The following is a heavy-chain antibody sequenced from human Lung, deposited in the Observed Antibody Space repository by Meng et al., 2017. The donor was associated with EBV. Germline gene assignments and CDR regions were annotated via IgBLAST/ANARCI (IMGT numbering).Heavy chain of an antibody. Sequence: VELQASGPGLGKPSGTLSLTCAVSGGSISSSNWWSWVRQPPGKGLEWIGEIYHSGSTNYNPSLKSRVTISVDKSKNQFSLKLSSVTAADTAVYYCARGKLSGYRYFDYWGQGTLVTVSS. V-gene: IGHV4-4*02. CDR3: ARGKLSGYRYFDY. J-gene: IGHJ4*02. D-gene: IGHD3-3*01. CDR2: IYHSGST. CDR1: GGSISSSNW.